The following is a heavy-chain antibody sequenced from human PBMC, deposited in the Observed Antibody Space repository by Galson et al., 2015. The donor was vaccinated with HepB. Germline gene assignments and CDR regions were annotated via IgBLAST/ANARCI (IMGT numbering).Heavy chain of an antibody. CDR3: ARGVAARTPPLGG. V-gene: IGHV1-46*01. D-gene: IGHD6-6*01. CDR2: INPSGGST. CDR1: GYTFTSYY. Sequence: SVKVSCKASGYTFTSYYMHWVRQAPGQGLEWMGIINPSGGSTSYAQKFQGKVTMTRDTSTSTVYMELSSLRSEDTAVYYCARGVAARTPPLGGWGQGTLVTVSS. J-gene: IGHJ4*02.